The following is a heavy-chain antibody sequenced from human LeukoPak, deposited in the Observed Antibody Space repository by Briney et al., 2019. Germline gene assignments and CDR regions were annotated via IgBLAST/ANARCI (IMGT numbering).Heavy chain of an antibody. V-gene: IGHV4-59*12. D-gene: IGHD3-10*01. CDR1: GGSISSYY. Sequence: SETLSLTCTVSGGSISSYYWSWIRQPPGKGLEWIGYIYYSGSTNYNPSLKSRVTISVDTSKNQFSLKLSSVTAADTAVYYCARYYGSGTRFDYWGQGTLVTVSS. J-gene: IGHJ4*02. CDR2: IYYSGST. CDR3: ARYYGSGTRFDY.